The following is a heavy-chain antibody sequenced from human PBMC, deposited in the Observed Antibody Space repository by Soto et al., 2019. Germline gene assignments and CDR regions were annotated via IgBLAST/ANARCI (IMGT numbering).Heavy chain of an antibody. CDR1: GFTVNNTA. CDR2: FSGRSKST. J-gene: IGHJ3*02. Sequence: LRLSCAASGFTVNNTAMTWVRQAPGKGLEWVSAFSGRSKSTYYATSVKGRFTISKDNSKNTLYLQMNSLRAEDTALYYCAKGIDCGADCHSYDTFDIWGQGTVVTVSS. D-gene: IGHD2-21*02. V-gene: IGHV3-23*01. CDR3: AKGIDCGADCHSYDTFDI.